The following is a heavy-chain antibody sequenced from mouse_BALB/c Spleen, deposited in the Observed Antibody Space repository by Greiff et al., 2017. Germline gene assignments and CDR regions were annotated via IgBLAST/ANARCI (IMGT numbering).Heavy chain of an antibody. CDR1: GFNIKDTY. D-gene: IGHD2-3*01. J-gene: IGHJ4*01. CDR2: IDPANGNT. V-gene: IGHV14-3*02. Sequence: VQLQQSGAELVKPGASVKLSCTASGFNIKDTYMHWVKQRPEQGLEWIGRIDPANGNTKYDPKFQGKATITADTSSNTAYLQLSSLTSEDTAVYYCARWGYDGYYGYAMDYWGQGTSVTVSS. CDR3: ARWGYDGYYGYAMDY.